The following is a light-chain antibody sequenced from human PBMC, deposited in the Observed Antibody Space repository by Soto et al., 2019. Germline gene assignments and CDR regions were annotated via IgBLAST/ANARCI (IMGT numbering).Light chain of an antibody. V-gene: IGKV3-11*01. CDR1: QSVSRY. CDR2: DAS. CDR3: QQRSNWPPIT. Sequence: EIVLTHSPATLSLSPVERATLSFRSSQSVSRYLAWYQQKPGQAPRLLIYDASYRATGIPARFSGSGSGTDFTLTTSSLEPEDFAVYYCQQRSNWPPITFGQGTRLEIK. J-gene: IGKJ5*01.